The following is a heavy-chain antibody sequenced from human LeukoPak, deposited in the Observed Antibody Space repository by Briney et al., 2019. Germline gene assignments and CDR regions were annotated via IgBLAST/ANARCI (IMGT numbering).Heavy chain of an antibody. V-gene: IGHV4-59*01. CDR2: IYYSGST. D-gene: IGHD3-9*01. CDR3: ARCRTFYDILTGYYSGLYYFDY. J-gene: IGHJ4*02. CDR1: GGSISSYY. Sequence: SETLSLTCTVSGGSISSYYWSWIRQPPGKGLEWIGYIYYSGSTNYNPSLKSRVTISVDTSKNQFSLKLSSVTAADTAVYYCARCRTFYDILTGYYSGLYYFDYWGQGTLVTVSS.